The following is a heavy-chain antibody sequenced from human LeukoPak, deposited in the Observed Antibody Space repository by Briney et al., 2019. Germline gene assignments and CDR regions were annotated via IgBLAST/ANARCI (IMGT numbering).Heavy chain of an antibody. D-gene: IGHD3-9*01. V-gene: IGHV3-30*18. Sequence: PGGSLRLSCAASGFTFRNYGTHWVRQAPGKGLDWVAVISYDGSNKYYADSVKGRFTISRDNSKNTLYLQMNSLRAEDTAVYYCAKVRYFGPSAFDIWGQGTMVTVSS. J-gene: IGHJ3*02. CDR1: GFTFRNYG. CDR3: AKVRYFGPSAFDI. CDR2: ISYDGSNK.